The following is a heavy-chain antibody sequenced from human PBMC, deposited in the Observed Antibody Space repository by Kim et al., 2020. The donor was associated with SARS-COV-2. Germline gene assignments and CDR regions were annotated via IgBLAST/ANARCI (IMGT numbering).Heavy chain of an antibody. V-gene: IGHV3-23*01. CDR3: AKGDRASGSSNYFDS. Sequence: SVTGRFTISSDNSKNTLYLEMNSLRADDTAIYYCAKGDRASGSSNYFDSWGQGTLVTVSS. D-gene: IGHD3-22*01. J-gene: IGHJ4*02.